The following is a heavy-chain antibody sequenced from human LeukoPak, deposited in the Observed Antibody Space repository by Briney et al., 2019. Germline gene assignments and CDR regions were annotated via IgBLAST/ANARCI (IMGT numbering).Heavy chain of an antibody. V-gene: IGHV4-4*07. D-gene: IGHD3-22*01. CDR3: ARDDSSRDDSGGYHY. CDR2: IHLGGST. CDR1: GDSINSYH. J-gene: IGHJ4*02. Sequence: SETLSLTCTVSGDSINSYHWSWXRQPAGKXLEXXGRIHLGGSTNYNPSLRSRVAISMDNSKNQFSLTLKSVTAADTAVYYCARDDSSRDDSGGYHYWGQGTLVTVSS.